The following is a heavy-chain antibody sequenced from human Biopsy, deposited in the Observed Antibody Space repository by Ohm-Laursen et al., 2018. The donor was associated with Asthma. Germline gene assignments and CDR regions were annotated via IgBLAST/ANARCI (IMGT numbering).Heavy chain of an antibody. CDR2: IYSGGGT. CDR1: GFTVSTNG. V-gene: IGHV3-53*01. CDR3: ARAYGGSFFSGSFDI. J-gene: IGHJ3*02. D-gene: IGHD4-23*01. Sequence: SLRLSCAASGFTVSTNGMSWVRQPPGKGLESVSVIYSGGGTYYADSVQGRVTISRDNSKNTLSLQMNSLRAEDTAVYYCARAYGGSFFSGSFDIWGQGTMVTVSS.